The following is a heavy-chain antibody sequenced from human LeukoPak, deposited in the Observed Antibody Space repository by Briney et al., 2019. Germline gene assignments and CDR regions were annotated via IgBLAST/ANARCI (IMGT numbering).Heavy chain of an antibody. Sequence: ASVKVSCKASGHTFTGYYVHWVRRAPGQGLEWIGWINPNTGGTNYAQKFQGRVTMTKDTSTNAAYMELNKLTSDDTAVYYCGRGNKSFDPWGQGTLVTVSS. CDR2: INPNTGGT. CDR1: GHTFTGYY. J-gene: IGHJ5*02. CDR3: GRGNKSFDP. V-gene: IGHV1-2*02.